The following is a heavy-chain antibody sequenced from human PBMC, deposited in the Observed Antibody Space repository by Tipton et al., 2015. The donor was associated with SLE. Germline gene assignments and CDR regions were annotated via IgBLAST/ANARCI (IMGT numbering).Heavy chain of an antibody. V-gene: IGHV4-4*07. CDR3: ARRFVGAPRRYFDS. CDR2: IYTSAST. J-gene: IGHJ4*02. Sequence: TLSLTCTVSGGSISGYYWSWVRQPAGKGLEWSGRIYTSASTIYNPSLKSRVTLSSDTPKNPLSPRVRSVTAADTAVYYCARRFVGAPRRYFDSWGQGTQVSVSS. CDR1: GGSISGYY. D-gene: IGHD1-26*01.